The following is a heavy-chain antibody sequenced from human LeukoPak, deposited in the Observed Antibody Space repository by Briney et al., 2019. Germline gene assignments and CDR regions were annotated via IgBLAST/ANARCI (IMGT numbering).Heavy chain of an antibody. D-gene: IGHD4-17*01. J-gene: IGHJ4*02. CDR2: IYYSGST. CDR1: GGSLSSYY. V-gene: IGHV4-59*08. Sequence: PSETLSLTCTVSGGSLSSYYWSWIRQPPGKGLGWIGYIYYSGSTNYNPSLKSRVTISVDTSKNQFSLKLSSVTAADTAVYYCARANYGDYVGYWGQGTLVTVSS. CDR3: ARANYGDYVGY.